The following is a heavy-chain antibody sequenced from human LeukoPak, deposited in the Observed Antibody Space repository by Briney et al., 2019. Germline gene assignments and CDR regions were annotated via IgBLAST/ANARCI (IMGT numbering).Heavy chain of an antibody. CDR1: GYTFTSYY. J-gene: IGHJ3*02. V-gene: IGHV1-46*01. CDR2: INPSGGST. CDR3: ASPQYSSSPVDAFDI. D-gene: IGHD6-6*01. Sequence: ASVKVSCKASGYTFTSYYMHWVRQAPGQGLEWMGIINPSGGSTSYAQKFQGRVTMTRDTSTSTDYMELSSLRSEDTAVYYCASPQYSSSPVDAFDIWGQGTMVTVSS.